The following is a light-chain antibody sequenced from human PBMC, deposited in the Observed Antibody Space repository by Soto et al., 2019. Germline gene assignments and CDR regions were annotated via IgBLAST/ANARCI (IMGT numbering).Light chain of an antibody. CDR2: RAS. J-gene: IGKJ4*01. Sequence: DIPMTQSPSTLSASVGDRVTITCRASQSISNWLAWYQQKPGKAPKLLIYRASSLESWVPSRFSGSGSGTEFTLTISSLQPDDFATYYCQQYNSYSPRLTFGGGTKVETK. CDR3: QQYNSYSPRLT. CDR1: QSISNW. V-gene: IGKV1-5*03.